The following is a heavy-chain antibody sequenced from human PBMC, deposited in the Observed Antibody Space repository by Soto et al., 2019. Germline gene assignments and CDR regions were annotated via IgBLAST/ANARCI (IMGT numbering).Heavy chain of an antibody. CDR2: INHSGST. V-gene: IGHV4-34*01. D-gene: IGHD5-18*01. CDR1: GGSFSGYY. CDR3: AIYSSGYYYGMDV. Sequence: SETLSLTCAVYGGSFSGYYWSWIRQPPGKGLEWIGEINHSGSTNYNPSLKSRVTISVDTSKNQFSLKLSSVTAADTAVYYCAIYSSGYYYGMDVWGQGTTVTVSS. J-gene: IGHJ6*02.